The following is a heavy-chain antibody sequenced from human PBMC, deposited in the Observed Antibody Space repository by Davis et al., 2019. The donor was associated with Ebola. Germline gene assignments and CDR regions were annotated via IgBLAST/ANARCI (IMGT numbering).Heavy chain of an antibody. CDR2: INAGNGNT. CDR3: ARDLPDDGLFDY. V-gene: IGHV1-3*01. Sequence: ASVKVSCKASGYTFTSYAMHWVRQAPGQRLEWMGWINAGNGNTKYSQKFQGRVTITADESTSTAYMELSSLRSEDTAVYYCARDLPDDGLFDYWGQGTLVTVSS. J-gene: IGHJ4*01. D-gene: IGHD5-12*01. CDR1: GYTFTSYA.